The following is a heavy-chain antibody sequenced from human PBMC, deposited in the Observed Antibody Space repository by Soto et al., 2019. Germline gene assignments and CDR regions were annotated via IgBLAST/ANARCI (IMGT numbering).Heavy chain of an antibody. CDR2: ISGSGDTT. D-gene: IGHD3-16*01. V-gene: IGHV3-23*01. CDR1: GSTFSSYG. Sequence: GGSLRLSCEASGSTFSSYGMNWVRQVPGKGLQWVSAISGSGDTTYYADSVKGRFIISRDNSKDTLYLQMNSLRVEDTAVYYCAKEMGGEWAPVKWGQGTVVTVSS. J-gene: IGHJ4*02. CDR3: AKEMGGEWAPVK.